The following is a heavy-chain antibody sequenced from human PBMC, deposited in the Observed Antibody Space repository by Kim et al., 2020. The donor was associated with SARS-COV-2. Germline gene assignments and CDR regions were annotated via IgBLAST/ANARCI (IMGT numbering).Heavy chain of an antibody. CDR1: GFTFSSYA. CDR3: AKVPDFWSGYYESRGWFDP. Sequence: GGSLRLSCAASGFTFSSYAMSWVRQAPGKGLEWVSAISGSGGSTYYADSVKGRFTISRDNSKNTLYLQMNSLRAEDTAVYYCAKVPDFWSGYYESRGWFDPWGQGTLVTVSS. CDR2: ISGSGGST. V-gene: IGHV3-23*01. J-gene: IGHJ5*02. D-gene: IGHD3-3*01.